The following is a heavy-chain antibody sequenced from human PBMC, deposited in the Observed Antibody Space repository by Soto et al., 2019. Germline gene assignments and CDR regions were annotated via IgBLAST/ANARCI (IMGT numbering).Heavy chain of an antibody. D-gene: IGHD2-21*02. Sequence: QVQLVQSGAEVKKPGSSVKVSCKASGGTFSSYAISWVRQAPGQGLEWMGGIIPIFGTANYAQKSQGRVTITADESTSTAYMELSSLRSEDTAVYYCARVTRRAYCGGDCYSYGMDVWGQGTTVTVSS. J-gene: IGHJ6*02. CDR2: IIPIFGTA. CDR1: GGTFSSYA. V-gene: IGHV1-69*12. CDR3: ARVTRRAYCGGDCYSYGMDV.